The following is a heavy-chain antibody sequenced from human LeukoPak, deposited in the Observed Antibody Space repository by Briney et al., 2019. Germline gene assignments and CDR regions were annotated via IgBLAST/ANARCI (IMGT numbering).Heavy chain of an antibody. CDR2: IYYSGST. CDR3: ARDNGDYNDAFDI. J-gene: IGHJ3*02. V-gene: IGHV4-59*12. CDR1: GGSISSYY. Sequence: SETLSLTCTVSGGSISSYYWSWIRQPPGKGLEWIGYIYYSGSTNYNPSLKSRVTISVDTSKNQFSLKLSSVTAADTAVYYCARDNGDYNDAFDIWGQGTMVTVSS. D-gene: IGHD4-17*01.